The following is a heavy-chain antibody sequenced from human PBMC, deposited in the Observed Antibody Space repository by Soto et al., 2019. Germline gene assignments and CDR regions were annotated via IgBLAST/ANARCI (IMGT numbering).Heavy chain of an antibody. J-gene: IGHJ4*02. CDR3: ARIKSRYYKIISYSFDY. V-gene: IGHV4-31*03. CDR1: GYTFTSYGI. Sequence: SCKASGYTFTSYGISWIRQLPGKGLEWIGYLYYGGSANYTPSLKSRLTISLDTSKNQFSLKLKSVTAADTAVYYCARIKSRYYKIISYSFDYWGRGTLVTVSS. CDR2: LYYGGSA. D-gene: IGHD3-10*01.